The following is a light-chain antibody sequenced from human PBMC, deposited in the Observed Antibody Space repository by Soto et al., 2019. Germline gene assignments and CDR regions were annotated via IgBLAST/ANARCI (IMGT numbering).Light chain of an antibody. V-gene: IGLV1-44*01. J-gene: IGLJ1*01. Sequence: QSVLTQPPSASGTPGQRVTISCSGSSSNIGSNTVSWYQQHPGTAPKLLIYGINQRPSGVPDRFSGSKSGNTASLTISGLQAEDEADYYCCSYAGSYTLYVFGSGTKVTV. CDR2: GIN. CDR3: CSYAGSYTLYV. CDR1: SSNIGSNT.